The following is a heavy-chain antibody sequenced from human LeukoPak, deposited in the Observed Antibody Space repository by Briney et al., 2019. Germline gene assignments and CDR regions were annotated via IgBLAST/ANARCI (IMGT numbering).Heavy chain of an antibody. Sequence: SQTLSLTCTVSRGSISSPSYYWAWIRQPPGKGLEWFGIVYYSGSTHYNPSPKTRVPISVATSKNQFSLKLSAVTAADTAVYYCARQEVGYCSGGSCHPWVYFDYWGEGTLVTVSS. CDR3: ARQEVGYCSGGSCHPWVYFDY. J-gene: IGHJ4*02. CDR1: RGSISSPSYY. V-gene: IGHV4-39*01. CDR2: VYYSGST. D-gene: IGHD2-15*01.